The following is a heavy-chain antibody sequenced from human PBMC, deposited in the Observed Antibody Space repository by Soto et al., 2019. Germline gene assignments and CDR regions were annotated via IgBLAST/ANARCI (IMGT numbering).Heavy chain of an antibody. D-gene: IGHD2-8*02. J-gene: IGHJ5*02. CDR1: CYSISSDYY. CDR3: ARVQGTDSWFDP. CDR2: IYHSGST. Sequence: SETLSLTCAVYCYSISSDYYWGWIRQPPGKGLEWIGSIYHSGSTYYNPSLKSRVTISVDKSQNQFSLRLSSVTAADTAVYYCARVQGTDSWFDPWGQGTLVTVSS. V-gene: IGHV4-38-2*01.